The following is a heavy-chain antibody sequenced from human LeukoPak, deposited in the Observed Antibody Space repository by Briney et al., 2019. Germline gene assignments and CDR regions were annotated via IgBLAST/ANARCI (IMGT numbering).Heavy chain of an antibody. J-gene: IGHJ4*02. Sequence: GGSLRLSCAASGLTFSSYGMHWVRQAPGKGLEWVAFIRYDGSNKYYADSVKGRFTISRDNSKNTLYLQMNSLRAEDTAVYYCANGYCSGGSCYSSGFGFDYWGQGTLVTVSS. CDR3: ANGYCSGGSCYSSGFGFDY. D-gene: IGHD2-15*01. CDR1: GLTFSSYG. V-gene: IGHV3-30*02. CDR2: IRYDGSNK.